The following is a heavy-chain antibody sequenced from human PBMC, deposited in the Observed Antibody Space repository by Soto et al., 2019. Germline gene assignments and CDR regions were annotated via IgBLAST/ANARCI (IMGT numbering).Heavy chain of an antibody. D-gene: IGHD6-6*01. CDR3: TTDRYSSSSNYYYCGMDV. J-gene: IGHJ6*02. Sequence: EVQLEESGGGLVKPGGSLRLSCAASGFTFSNAWMNWVRQAPAKGLEWVGRIESKTDGGTTDYAAPVKGRFTISRDDSKNTLYLQMNSLKTEDTAVYYCTTDRYSSSSNYYYCGMDVWGQGTTVTVS. CDR2: IESKTDGGTT. V-gene: IGHV3-15*07. CDR1: GFTFSNAW.